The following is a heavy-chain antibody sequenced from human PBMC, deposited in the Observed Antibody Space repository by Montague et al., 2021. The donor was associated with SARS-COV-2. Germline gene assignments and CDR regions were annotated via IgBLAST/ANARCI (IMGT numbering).Heavy chain of an antibody. CDR3: TTAGPYDFGSL. CDR1: GFAFRNAW. V-gene: IGHV3-15*01. CDR2: IFAETETATI. Sequence: SLRLSCAASGFAFRNAWMSWVRQAPGKGLEWLGRIFAETETATIDHAAPVEGRFTISRDDSANTLFLQMNSLKSDDTGVYYCTTAGPYDFGSLWGQGTQVTASS. D-gene: IGHD3-10*01. J-gene: IGHJ1*01.